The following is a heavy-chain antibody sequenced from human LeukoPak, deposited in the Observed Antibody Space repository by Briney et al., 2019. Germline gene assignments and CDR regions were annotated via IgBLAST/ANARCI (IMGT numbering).Heavy chain of an antibody. V-gene: IGHV3-33*01. CDR2: IWYDGSDD. CDR1: GFNFGSDA. Sequence: QSGGSLRLSCTASGFNFGSDAMHWVRQAPGKGLEWVAFIWYDGSDDHYADSVKGRFTISRDNSKNTVCLQMNSLRVEDTAVHYCARDPSGSGWSLNNWGQGTLVTVSS. CDR3: ARDPSGSGWSLNN. J-gene: IGHJ4*02. D-gene: IGHD6-19*01.